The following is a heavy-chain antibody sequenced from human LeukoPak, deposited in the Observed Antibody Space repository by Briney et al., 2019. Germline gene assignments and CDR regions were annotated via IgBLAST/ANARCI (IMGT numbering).Heavy chain of an antibody. Sequence: SETLSLTCAVYGGSFSGYYWSWIRQPPGKGLEWIGEINHSGSTNYNPSLKSRVTISVDTSKDQFSLKPSSVTAADTAVYYCASSAKADSSSPLLFDYWGQGTLVTVSS. CDR2: INHSGST. CDR3: ASSAKADSSSPLLFDY. V-gene: IGHV4-34*01. J-gene: IGHJ4*02. CDR1: GGSFSGYY. D-gene: IGHD6-6*01.